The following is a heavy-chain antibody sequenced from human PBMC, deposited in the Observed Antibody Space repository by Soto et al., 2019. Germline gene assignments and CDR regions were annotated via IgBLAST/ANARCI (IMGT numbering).Heavy chain of an antibody. CDR3: ARRYGASFDY. D-gene: IGHD4-17*01. CDR1: GGSISSYY. V-gene: IGHV4-59*01. Sequence: SETLSLTCTVSGGSISSYYWSWIRQPPGKGLEWIGYIYYSGSTNYNPSLKSRVTISVDTSKNQFSLKLSSVTAADTAVYYCARRYGASFDYCGQRSLVTVSA. CDR2: IYYSGST. J-gene: IGHJ4*02.